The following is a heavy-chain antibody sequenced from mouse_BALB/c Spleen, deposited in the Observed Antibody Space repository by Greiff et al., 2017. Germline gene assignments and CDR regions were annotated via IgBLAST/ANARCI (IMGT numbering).Heavy chain of an antibody. V-gene: IGHV5-6-5*01. J-gene: IGHJ3*01. CDR3: ARGDRGNYSAY. CDR1: GFTFSSYA. CDR2: ISSGGST. D-gene: IGHD2-1*01. Sequence: EVKLEESGGGLVKPGGSLKLSCAASGFTFSSYAMSWVRQTPEKRLEWVASISSGGSTYYPDSVKGRFTISRDNARNILYLQMSSLRSEDTAMYYCARGDRGNYSAYWGQGTLVTVSA.